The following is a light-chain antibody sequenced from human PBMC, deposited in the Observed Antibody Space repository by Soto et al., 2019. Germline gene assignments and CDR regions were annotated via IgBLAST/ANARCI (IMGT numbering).Light chain of an antibody. J-gene: IGKJ3*01. V-gene: IGKV1-5*01. CDR3: TPYTRDFT. Sequence: DIQMTQSPSTLSASLGDRVTITCRDRQSISWWLAWYQQKPGKAPTLLIYDAASLESGDPSRFNGRGSGTEFTLTISGPQPDDFATYSCTPYTRDFTFGPGPKVDIK. CDR1: QSISWW. CDR2: DAA.